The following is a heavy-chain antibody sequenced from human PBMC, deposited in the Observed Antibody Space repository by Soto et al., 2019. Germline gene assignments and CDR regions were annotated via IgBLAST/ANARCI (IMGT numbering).Heavy chain of an antibody. V-gene: IGHV4-59*01. J-gene: IGHJ6*02. CDR1: GGSISSYY. CDR3: ARDPRIAVAGVYYYYGMDV. CDR2: IYYSGST. D-gene: IGHD6-19*01. Sequence: PSETLSLTCTVSGGSISSYYWSWIRQPPGKGLEWIGYIYYSGSTNYNPSLKSRVTISVDTSKNQFSLKLSSVTAADTAVYYCARDPRIAVAGVYYYYGMDVWGQGTTVTVSS.